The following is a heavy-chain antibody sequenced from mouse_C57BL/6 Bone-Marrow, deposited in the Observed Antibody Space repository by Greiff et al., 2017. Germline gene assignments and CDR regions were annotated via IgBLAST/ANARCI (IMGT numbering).Heavy chain of an antibody. CDR3: AGGGSSPYYAIDY. Sequence: VQLKESGGGLVKPGGSLKLSCAASGFTFSDYGMHWVRQAPEKGLEWVAYISSGSSTIYYADTVKGRFTIARDNAKNTLFLQMTSLRSEDTAMYYCAGGGSSPYYAIDYWGQGTSVTVSS. CDR1: GFTFSDYG. V-gene: IGHV5-17*01. J-gene: IGHJ4*01. D-gene: IGHD1-1*01. CDR2: ISSGSSTI.